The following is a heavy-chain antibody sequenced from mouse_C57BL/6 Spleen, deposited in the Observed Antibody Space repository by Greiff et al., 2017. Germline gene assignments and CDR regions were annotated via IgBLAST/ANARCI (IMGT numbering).Heavy chain of an antibody. Sequence: QVQLQQPGAELVKPGASVKMSCKASGYTFTSYWTTWVKQRPGQGLEWIGDIYPGSGSTNYNEKFKSKATLTVDTSSSTAYMQLSSLTSEDSAVYYCALFITTEWGAMDYWGQGTSVTVSS. CDR3: ALFITTEWGAMDY. CDR1: GYTFTSYW. J-gene: IGHJ4*01. D-gene: IGHD1-1*01. V-gene: IGHV1-55*01. CDR2: IYPGSGST.